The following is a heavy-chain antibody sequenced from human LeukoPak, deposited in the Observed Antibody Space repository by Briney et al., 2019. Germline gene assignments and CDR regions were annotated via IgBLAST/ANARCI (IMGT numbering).Heavy chain of an antibody. V-gene: IGHV3-64D*06. CDR1: GFTFSIYA. J-gene: IGHJ6*02. CDR3: VNLGQWLVPDYYYGMDV. D-gene: IGHD6-19*01. Sequence: GGSLRLSCSASGFTFSIYAVHWVRQAPGKGLEYVSGISDNGGSTYYADSVKGRFTISRDNSKNTLYLQMSSLTPEDAARYYCVNLGQWLVPDYYYGMDVWGQGTTVTVSS. CDR2: ISDNGGST.